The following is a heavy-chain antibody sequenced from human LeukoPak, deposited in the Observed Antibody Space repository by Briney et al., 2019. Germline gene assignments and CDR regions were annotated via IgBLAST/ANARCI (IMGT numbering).Heavy chain of an antibody. D-gene: IGHD5-18*01. CDR2: IYYSGST. V-gene: IGHV4-39*07. J-gene: IGHJ3*02. Sequence: SETLSLTCTVSGGSISSSSYYWGWIRQPPGKGLEWIGSIYYSGSTYYNPSLKSRVTISVDTSKNQFSLKLSSVTAADTAVYYCARAGYGYPDAFDIWGQGTMVTVSS. CDR3: ARAGYGYPDAFDI. CDR1: GGSISSSSYY.